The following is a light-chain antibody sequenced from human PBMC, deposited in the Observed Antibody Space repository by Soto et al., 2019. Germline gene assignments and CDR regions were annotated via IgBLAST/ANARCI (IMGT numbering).Light chain of an antibody. J-gene: IGLJ2*01. CDR3: SSYTSSSTVV. CDR1: SSDIGGYNY. CDR2: DVS. V-gene: IGLV2-14*03. Sequence: QSALTQPASMSGSPGQSITISCTGTSSDIGGYNYVSRYQQHPGKAPKLMIYDVSNWPSGVSNRFSGSKSGNTASLAISGLQAEDEADYYCSSYTSSSTVVFGGGTKLTVL.